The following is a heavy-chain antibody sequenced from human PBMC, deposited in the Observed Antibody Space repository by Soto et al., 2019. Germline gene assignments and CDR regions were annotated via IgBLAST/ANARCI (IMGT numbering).Heavy chain of an antibody. CDR1: GGSISSDSYY. Sequence: PSETLSLTCTVSGGSISSDSYYWSWIRQHPGKGLEWIGYIYYSGSTYYNPSLKSRLTLLVDTSENQFSLKLNSMTAADTAIYYCARVGGSGWNFDSWGQGILVTVS. CDR3: ARVGGSGWNFDS. CDR2: IYYSGST. V-gene: IGHV4-31*03. J-gene: IGHJ4*02. D-gene: IGHD6-19*01.